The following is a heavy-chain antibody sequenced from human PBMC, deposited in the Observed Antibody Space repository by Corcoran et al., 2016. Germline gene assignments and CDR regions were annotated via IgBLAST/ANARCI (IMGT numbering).Heavy chain of an antibody. J-gene: IGHJ4*02. Sequence: EVQLVESGGGLVKPGRSLRLSCTASGFTFGDYAMSWFRQAPGKGLEWVGFIRSKAYGGTTEYAASVKGRFTISRDDSKSIAYLQMNSLKTEDTAVYYCTRNVVPAAHWGYYFDYWGQGTLVTVSS. CDR1: GFTFGDYA. CDR3: TRNVVPAAHWGYYFDY. V-gene: IGHV3-49*05. CDR2: IRSKAYGGTT. D-gene: IGHD2-2*01.